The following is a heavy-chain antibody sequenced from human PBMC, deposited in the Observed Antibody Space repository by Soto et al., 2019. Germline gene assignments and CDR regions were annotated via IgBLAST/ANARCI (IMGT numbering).Heavy chain of an antibody. J-gene: IGHJ4*02. CDR2: IYTGGST. CDR1: GFTISNNY. CDR3: ARTNYGSGSYPHYY. D-gene: IGHD3-10*01. Sequence: EVRLVESGGGLVQPGGSLRLSCAASGFTISNNYMSWVRQAPGKGLEWVSVIYTGGSTYYADSVKGRFTISRDNSKNTLFLKMNSLRAEDTAVYYCARTNYGSGSYPHYYWGQGTLVTVSP. V-gene: IGHV3-66*01.